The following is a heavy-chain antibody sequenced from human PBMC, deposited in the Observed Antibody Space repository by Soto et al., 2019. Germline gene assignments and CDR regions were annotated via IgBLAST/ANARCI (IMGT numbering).Heavy chain of an antibody. V-gene: IGHV4-59*01. CDR2: VYYNGAT. J-gene: IGHJ5*01. CDR3: ARAGQTVSFFDF. CDR1: GASMTSYH. D-gene: IGHD4-17*01. Sequence: QVQLQVSGPGLLRPSETLSLTCRVSGASMTSYHWTWIRQSPGKGLEWIGNVYYNGATTYNPSLRSRVAISRDTSEKQFSLKLNSLTAADSATYFCARAGQTVSFFDFWAQGALVAISS.